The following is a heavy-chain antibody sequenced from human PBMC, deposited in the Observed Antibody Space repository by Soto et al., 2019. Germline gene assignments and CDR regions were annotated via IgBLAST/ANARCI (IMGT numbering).Heavy chain of an antibody. Sequence: GGSLRLSCAASGFTFSGSAMHWVRQASGKGLEWVGRIRDKANSYATAYTASVKGRFTISRDDSKNTAYLQMNSLKTEDTAVYYCARAKRGYSGYDRTNFDYWGQGTLVTVSS. V-gene: IGHV3-73*01. CDR1: GFTFSGSA. J-gene: IGHJ4*02. CDR3: ARAKRGYSGYDRTNFDY. CDR2: IRDKANSYAT. D-gene: IGHD5-12*01.